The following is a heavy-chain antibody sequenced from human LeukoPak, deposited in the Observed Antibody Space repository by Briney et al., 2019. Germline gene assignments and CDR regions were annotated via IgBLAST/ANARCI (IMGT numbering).Heavy chain of an antibody. CDR3: ARGSLTGYDSSGYITPARFDL. CDR1: GFIFSSYE. CDR2: ITSSRRIL. V-gene: IGHV3-48*03. Sequence: GGSPRLSCAASGFIFSSYEMHWVRQAPGKGLEWVSYITSSRRILHYADSVKGRFTISRDNAKNSLYLQMNTLRAEDTAIYYCARGSLTGYDSSGYITPARFDLWGQGTPVTVSS. J-gene: IGHJ4*02. D-gene: IGHD3-22*01.